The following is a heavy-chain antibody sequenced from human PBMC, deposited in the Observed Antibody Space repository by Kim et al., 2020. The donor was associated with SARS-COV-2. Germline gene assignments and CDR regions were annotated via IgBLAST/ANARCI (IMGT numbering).Heavy chain of an antibody. V-gene: IGHV3-30*18. CDR3: TNYGSGSGNL. J-gene: IGHJ4*02. D-gene: IGHD2-15*01. CDR1: GFTFSNYG. Sequence: GGSLRLSCAASGFTFSNYGMHWVRQALGKGLEGVAVISKDGSDKDYADSMKGRFTISRDNSKNTVYLQMSNLRAEDTAIYYCTNYGSGSGNLWGQGTLV. CDR2: ISKDGSDK.